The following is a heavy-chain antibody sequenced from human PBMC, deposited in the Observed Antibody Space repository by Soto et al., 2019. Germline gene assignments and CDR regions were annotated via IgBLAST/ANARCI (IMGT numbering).Heavy chain of an antibody. CDR3: AKDRRPPLKISSGWYFYY. D-gene: IGHD6-19*01. CDR2: ISGSGGST. V-gene: IGHV3-23*01. Sequence: GGSLRLSCAASGFTFSSYAMSWVRQAPGKGLEWVSAISGSGGSTYYADSVKGRFTISRDNSKNTLYLQMNSLRAEDTAVYYCAKDRRPPLKISSGWYFYYWGQGTLVTVSS. J-gene: IGHJ4*02. CDR1: GFTFSSYA.